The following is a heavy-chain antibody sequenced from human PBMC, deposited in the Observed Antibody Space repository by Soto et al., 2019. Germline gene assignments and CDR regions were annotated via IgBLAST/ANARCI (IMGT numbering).Heavy chain of an antibody. CDR2: IYYSGST. CDR1: GGSISSYY. V-gene: IGHV4-59*01. D-gene: IGHD6-13*01. CDR3: ARDRPPLPRIAAAGMTYYYYGMDV. J-gene: IGHJ6*02. Sequence: SETLSLTCTVSGGSISSYYWSWIRQPPGKGLEWIGYIYYSGSTNYNPSLTSRVTISVDTSKNQFSLKLSSVTAADTAVYYCARDRPPLPRIAAAGMTYYYYGMDVWGQGTTVTVSS.